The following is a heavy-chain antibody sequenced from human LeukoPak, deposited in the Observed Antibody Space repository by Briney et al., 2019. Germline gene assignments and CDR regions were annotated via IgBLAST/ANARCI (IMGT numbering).Heavy chain of an antibody. Sequence: PSETLSLTCTVSGGSISSYYWSWIRQPPGKGLEWIGYIYYSGSTNYNPSLKSRVTISVDTSKNQFSLKLSSVTAADTAVYYCARGYGTAMGGLDYWGQGTLVTVSS. D-gene: IGHD5-18*01. CDR1: GGSISSYY. CDR2: IYYSGST. CDR3: ARGYGTAMGGLDY. V-gene: IGHV4-59*12. J-gene: IGHJ4*02.